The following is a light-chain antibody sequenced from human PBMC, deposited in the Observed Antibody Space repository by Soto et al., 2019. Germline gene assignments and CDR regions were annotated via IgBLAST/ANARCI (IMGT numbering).Light chain of an antibody. CDR2: GAS. J-gene: IGKJ4*01. CDR1: QSVNIY. CDR3: QQYDDWLRLT. Sequence: EIVMTQSPATLSVSPGERATLSCRASQSVNIYLAWYRQKPGQAPRLLIFGASYRATGIPARFSGSGSGTEFNLTISSLQSKDFAVYFCQQYDDWLRLTFGGGTKVDIK. V-gene: IGKV3D-15*01.